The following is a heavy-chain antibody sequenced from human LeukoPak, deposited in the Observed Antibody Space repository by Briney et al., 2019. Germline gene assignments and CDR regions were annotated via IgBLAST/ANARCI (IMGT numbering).Heavy chain of an antibody. CDR3: AKFMQEWYYFDY. CDR1: GFTFSSYE. J-gene: IGHJ4*02. D-gene: IGHD3-3*01. CDR2: IRGDGSGI. V-gene: IGHV3-48*03. Sequence: GGSLRLSCAASGFTFSSYEMNWVRLAPGKGLEWLAYIRGDGSGISYAASVEGRFTISRDNAKNSLYLNMNNLRAEDTAIYFCAKFMQEWYYFDYWGQGTQATVSS.